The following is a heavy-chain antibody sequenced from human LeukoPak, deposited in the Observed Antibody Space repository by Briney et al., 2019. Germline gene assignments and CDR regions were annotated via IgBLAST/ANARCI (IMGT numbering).Heavy chain of an antibody. D-gene: IGHD2-8*02. J-gene: IGHJ3*02. CDR1: GVSIRSGGYY. CDR2: IYYGGST. CDR3: ARDRPWSGAFDM. Sequence: SETLSHTCSVSGVSIRSGGYYWPWLRQHPGKGLEGFVYIYYGGSTYYNPLLKSRLARSVDTSKNQFSLKLTSVAAGDTAVYFCARDRPWSGAFDMWGQGTMGTVS. V-gene: IGHV4-31*03.